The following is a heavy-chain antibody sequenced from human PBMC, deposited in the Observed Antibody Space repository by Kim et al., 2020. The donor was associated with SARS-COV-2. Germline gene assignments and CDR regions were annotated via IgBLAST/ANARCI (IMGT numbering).Heavy chain of an antibody. CDR1: GFTVSSNY. V-gene: IGHV3-66*01. D-gene: IGHD6-13*01. CDR3: ARVELGSSWGSPSYFQH. J-gene: IGHJ1*01. Sequence: GGSLRLSCAASGFTVSSNYMSWVRQAPGKGLEWVSVIYSGGSTYYADSVKGRFTISRDNSKNTLYLQMNSLRAEDTAVYYCARVELGSSWGSPSYFQHWGQGTLVTVSS. CDR2: IYSGGST.